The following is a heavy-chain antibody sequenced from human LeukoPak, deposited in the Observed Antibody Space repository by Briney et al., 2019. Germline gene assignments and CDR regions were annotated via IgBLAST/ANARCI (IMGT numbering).Heavy chain of an antibody. CDR2: IIPILGIA. J-gene: IGHJ4*02. V-gene: IGHV1-69*04. D-gene: IGHD5-12*01. CDR1: GGTFSSYA. Sequence: SVKVSCKASGGTFSSYAISWVRQAPGQGLGWMGRIIPILGIANYAQKFQGRVTITADKSTSTAYMELSSLRSEDTAVYYCASVSGYSGYYFDYWGQGTLVTVSS. CDR3: ASVSGYSGYYFDY.